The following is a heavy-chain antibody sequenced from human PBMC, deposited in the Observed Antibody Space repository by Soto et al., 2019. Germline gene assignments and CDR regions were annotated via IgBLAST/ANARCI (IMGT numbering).Heavy chain of an antibody. CDR2: IRNEARSYTT. J-gene: IGHJ6*02. CDR1: GFTFSDHF. Sequence: PGGSLRLSCAASGFTFSDHFMDWVRQAPGKGLEWVGRIRNEARSYTTEYAASVKGRFTISRDDSKNSLYLQMNSLKTEDTAVFYCTRLLFTGVYYAMDVWGQGTTVTVSS. D-gene: IGHD3-3*01. CDR3: TRLLFTGVYYAMDV. V-gene: IGHV3-72*01.